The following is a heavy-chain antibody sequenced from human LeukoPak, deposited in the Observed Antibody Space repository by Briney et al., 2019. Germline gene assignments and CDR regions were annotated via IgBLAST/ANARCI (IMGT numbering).Heavy chain of an antibody. CDR1: GGSFSGYY. J-gene: IGHJ6*03. D-gene: IGHD5-24*01. V-gene: IGHV4-34*01. Sequence: SETLSLTCAVYGGSFSGYYWSWIRQPPGKGQEWIGEINHSGSTNYNPSLKSRVTISVDTSKNQFSLKLSSVTAADTAVYYCARGHRNVEVDYYYMDVWGKGTTVTVSS. CDR3: ARGHRNVEVDYYYMDV. CDR2: INHSGST.